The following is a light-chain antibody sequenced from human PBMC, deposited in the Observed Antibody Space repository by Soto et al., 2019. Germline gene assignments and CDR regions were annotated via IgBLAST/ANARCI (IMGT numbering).Light chain of an antibody. CDR3: QQYNNWYT. CDR2: GAS. V-gene: IGKV3-15*01. Sequence: EIVMTQSPATLSVSPGERATLSCRASQSVSSNLAWYQQKPGQAPRLLIYGASTRATGIPARFSGSGSGTEVTLTISSLQSVDFAVYYCQQYNNWYTFGQGTKLEI. CDR1: QSVSSN. J-gene: IGKJ2*01.